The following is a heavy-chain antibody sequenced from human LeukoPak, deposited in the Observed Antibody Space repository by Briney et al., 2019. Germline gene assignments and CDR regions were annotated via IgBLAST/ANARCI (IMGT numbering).Heavy chain of an antibody. CDR3: ARDGTLLGSDSNCYYGMDV. CDR2: ISYDGKYQ. J-gene: IGHJ6*02. Sequence: GRSLRLSCAASGFTFRDYAMHWVRQAPGKGLEWVALISYDGKYQFYADSVKGRFTISRDDSKNTLYVQMNSLRAEDTATYYCARDGTLLGSDSNCYYGMDVWGQGTTVTVSS. CDR1: GFTFRDYA. V-gene: IGHV3-30*04. D-gene: IGHD2-21*02.